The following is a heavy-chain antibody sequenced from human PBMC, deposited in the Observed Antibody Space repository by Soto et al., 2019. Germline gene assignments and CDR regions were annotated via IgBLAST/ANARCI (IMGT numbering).Heavy chain of an antibody. CDR1: GYTFTSYY. J-gene: IGHJ4*02. V-gene: IGHV1-46*01. Sequence: ASVKVSCKASGYTFTSYYMHWVRQAPGQGLEWMGIINPSGGSTSYAQKFQGRVTMTRDTSTSTVYMELSSLRSEDTAVYYCAKAPMGFLEGYSPGVFFDYWGQGTLVTVSS. CDR2: INPSGGST. CDR3: AKAPMGFLEGYSPGVFFDY. D-gene: IGHD3-3*01.